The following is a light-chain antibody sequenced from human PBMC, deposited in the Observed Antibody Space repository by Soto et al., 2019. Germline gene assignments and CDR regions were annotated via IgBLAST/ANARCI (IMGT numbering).Light chain of an antibody. V-gene: IGLV6-57*04. CDR2: ESN. CDR3: QSYDSNNHVK. Sequence: NFLLTQPPSVSESPGKTVTISCTRSSGSIASNYVQWYQQRPGSAPTTVIYESNHRPSAVPDRFSGSIDRSSNSASLTISGLRTEDEAAYYCQSYDSNNHVKFGGGTKLTVL. J-gene: IGLJ3*02. CDR1: SGSIASNY.